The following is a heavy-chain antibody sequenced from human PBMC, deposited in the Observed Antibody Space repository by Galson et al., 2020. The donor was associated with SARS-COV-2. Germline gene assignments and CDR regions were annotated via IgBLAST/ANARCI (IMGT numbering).Heavy chain of an antibody. Sequence: GESLKISCAGSGITVSFNHMTWVRQAPGKGLEWVSVIYSGGGTKYAGSVRGRFTISRDTSKNTLYLQMNNLRADDTAVYYCARDLADAFDIWGQGTVVTVSS. V-gene: IGHV3-53*01. CDR3: ARDLADAFDI. CDR2: IYSGGGT. CDR1: GITVSFNH. J-gene: IGHJ3*02.